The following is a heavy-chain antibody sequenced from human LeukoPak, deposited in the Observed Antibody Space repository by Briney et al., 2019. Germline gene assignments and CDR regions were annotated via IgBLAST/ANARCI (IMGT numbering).Heavy chain of an antibody. J-gene: IGHJ5*02. CDR2: IHYSGGT. D-gene: IGHD3-22*01. V-gene: IGHV4-30-4*08. CDR1: GGSISSGGYY. Sequence: SQTLSLICAVSGGSISSGGYYWSWIRQHPGKGPEWIGNIHYSGGTYGNPSLKSRATISVDTSKNQFSLKLSSVTAADTAVYYCARAIVVVITNWFDPWGQGTLVTVSS. CDR3: ARAIVVVITNWFDP.